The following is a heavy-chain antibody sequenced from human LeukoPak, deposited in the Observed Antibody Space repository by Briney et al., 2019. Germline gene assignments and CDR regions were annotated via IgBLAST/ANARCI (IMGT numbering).Heavy chain of an antibody. J-gene: IGHJ5*02. CDR2: TYYRSTWYN. D-gene: IGHD2-2*01. CDR3: ARRLTQYDCFDP. Sequence: SQTLSLTCAISGDSVSSNSVTWNWIRQSPSRGLEWLGRTYYRSTWYNDYAVSVRGRITVNPDTSKDQFSLHLNSVTPEDTAVYYCARRLTQYDCFDPWGQGILVTVSS. CDR1: GDSVSSNSVT. V-gene: IGHV6-1*01.